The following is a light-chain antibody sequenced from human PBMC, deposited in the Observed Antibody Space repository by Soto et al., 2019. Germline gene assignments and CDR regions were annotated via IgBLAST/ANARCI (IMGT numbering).Light chain of an antibody. J-gene: IGKJ5*01. CDR1: QSISSY. V-gene: IGKV1-39*01. CDR3: QQSYSTPIT. Sequence: DIRMTQSPSSLSASVGDRVTITCRASQSISSYLNWYQQKPGKAPKLLIYAASSLQSGVPSRFSGSGSGTDFTLTISSLQPEDFATYYCQQSYSTPITFGQGTRPEIK. CDR2: AAS.